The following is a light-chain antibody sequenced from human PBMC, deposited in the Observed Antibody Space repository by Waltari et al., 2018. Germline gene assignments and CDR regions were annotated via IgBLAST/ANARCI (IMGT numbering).Light chain of an antibody. CDR2: ASS. J-gene: IGKJ3*01. V-gene: IGKV1-39*01. CDR1: QSISSY. CDR3: QQSYSTPPFT. Sequence: DIQMTQSPSSLPASVGDRVTITCRASQSISSYLNWFQQKPGKAPKLLIYASSSLQSGVPSRFSGSGSETDFTLTISSLQPEDFATYYCQQSYSTPPFTFGPGTKVDIK.